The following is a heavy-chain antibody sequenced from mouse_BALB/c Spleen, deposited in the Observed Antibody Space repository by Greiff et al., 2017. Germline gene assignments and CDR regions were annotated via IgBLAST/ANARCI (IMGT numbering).Heavy chain of an antibody. CDR2: INPGSGGT. CDR3: AKEGYVFAY. V-gene: IGHV1-54*01. D-gene: IGHD2-14*01. J-gene: IGHJ3*01. Sequence: VQLQQSGAELVRPGTSVKVSCKASGYAFTNYLIEWVKQRPGQGLEWIGVINPGSGGTNYNEKFKGKATLTADKSSSTAYMQLSSLTSDDSAVYFCAKEGYVFAYWGQGTLVTVSA. CDR1: GYAFTNYL.